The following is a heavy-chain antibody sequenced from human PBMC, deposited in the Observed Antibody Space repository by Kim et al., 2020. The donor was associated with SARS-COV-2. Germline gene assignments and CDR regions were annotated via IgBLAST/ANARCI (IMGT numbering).Heavy chain of an antibody. J-gene: IGHJ4*02. CDR2: IYYSGST. Sequence: SETLSLTCTVSGGSISSSSYYWGWIRQPPGKGLEWIGSIYYSGSTYHNPSLKSRVTISVDTSKNQFSLKLSSVTAADTAVYYCARRDSSGWFDYWGQGTLVTVSS. D-gene: IGHD6-19*01. V-gene: IGHV4-39*01. CDR1: GGSISSSSYY. CDR3: ARRDSSGWFDY.